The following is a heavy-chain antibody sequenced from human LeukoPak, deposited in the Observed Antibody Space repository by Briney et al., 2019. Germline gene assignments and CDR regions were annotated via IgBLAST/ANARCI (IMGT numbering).Heavy chain of an antibody. J-gene: IGHJ4*02. CDR2: INPNSGGT. CDR1: GYIFTGYY. D-gene: IGHD1-26*01. V-gene: IGHV1-2*02. Sequence: ASVKVSCKASGYIFTGYYMQWVRQAPGQGLEWMGWINPNSGGTNYAQKFQGRVTMTRDMSTSTVYMELSSLRSEDTAVYYCARDAGVGATNGGNYWGQGTLVTVSS. CDR3: ARDAGVGATNGGNY.